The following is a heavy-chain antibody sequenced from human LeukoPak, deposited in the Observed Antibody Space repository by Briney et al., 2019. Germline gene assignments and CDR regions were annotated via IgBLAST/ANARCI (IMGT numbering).Heavy chain of an antibody. CDR1: GFTFSSYA. J-gene: IGHJ4*02. Sequence: GGSLRLSCAASGFTFSSYAISWVRQAPGKGLEWVSAISGSGGSTYYADSVKGRFTISRDNSKNSLYLQMNSLRAEDTAVYYCAKSAAGPFYYFDYWGQGTLVTVSS. CDR2: ISGSGGST. V-gene: IGHV3-23*01. CDR3: AKSAAGPFYYFDY. D-gene: IGHD6-13*01.